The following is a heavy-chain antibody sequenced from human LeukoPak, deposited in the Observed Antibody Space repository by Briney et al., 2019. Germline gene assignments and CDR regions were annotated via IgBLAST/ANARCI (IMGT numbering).Heavy chain of an antibody. Sequence: GGSLRLSCAASGFTFDDYGMSWVRQAPGKGLEWVAVIAYDGSNKYSADSVKGRFTISRDNSKNTLFLQMNSLRAEDTAVYYCAKDRTRAYGDPRYNFDYWGQGILVTVSS. J-gene: IGHJ4*02. CDR1: GFTFDDYG. CDR2: IAYDGSNK. V-gene: IGHV3-30*18. CDR3: AKDRTRAYGDPRYNFDY. D-gene: IGHD4-17*01.